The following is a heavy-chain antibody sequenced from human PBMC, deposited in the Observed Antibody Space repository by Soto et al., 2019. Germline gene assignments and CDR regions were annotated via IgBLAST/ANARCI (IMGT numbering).Heavy chain of an antibody. D-gene: IGHD1-26*01. CDR1: GDSIRSDNYY. V-gene: IGHV4-31*03. J-gene: IGHJ4*02. CDR2: IYYSGSI. Sequence: PSETLSLTCSVSGDSIRSDNYYWSWVRQHPGKGLEWIGTIYYSGSIYYNPSLQSRVNISIVSSVNQVSLKVRSVTAADTAVYYCASAIVQIRRPLEYWGQGTPVTGSS. CDR3: ASAIVQIRRPLEY.